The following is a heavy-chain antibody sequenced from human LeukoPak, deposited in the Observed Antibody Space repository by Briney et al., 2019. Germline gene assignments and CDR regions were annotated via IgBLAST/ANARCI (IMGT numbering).Heavy chain of an antibody. D-gene: IGHD2-2*02. CDR3: ARDPCSSTSCNIDAFDV. J-gene: IGHJ3*01. V-gene: IGHV3-30-3*01. CDR2: ISYDGSNK. Sequence: GGSLRLSCAASGFTFSSYAMHWVRQAPGKGLEWVSFISYDGSNKYYADSVKGRFTISRDNSKSTLYLQMNSLRAEDTAVYYCARDPCSSTSCNIDAFDVWGQGTMVIVSS. CDR1: GFTFSSYA.